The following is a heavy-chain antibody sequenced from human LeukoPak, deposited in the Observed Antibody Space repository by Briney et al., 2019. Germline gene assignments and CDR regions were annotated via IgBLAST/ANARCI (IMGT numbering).Heavy chain of an antibody. CDR1: GGSISSSSYY. CDR2: IYYSGST. CDR3: ARDLLYYYGSGSYRYYFDY. Sequence: SETLSLTCTVSGGSISSSSYYWGWIRQPPGKGLEWIGSIYYSGSTYYNPSLKSRVTISVDTSKNQFSLKLSSVTAADTAVYYCARDLLYYYGSGSYRYYFDYWGQGTLVTVSS. V-gene: IGHV4-39*07. J-gene: IGHJ4*02. D-gene: IGHD3-10*01.